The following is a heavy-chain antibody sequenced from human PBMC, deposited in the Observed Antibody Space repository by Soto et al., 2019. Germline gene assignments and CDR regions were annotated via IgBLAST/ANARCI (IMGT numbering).Heavy chain of an antibody. CDR2: IIPIFGTA. J-gene: IGHJ6*02. D-gene: IGHD1-26*01. Sequence: VASVKVSCKASGGTFSSYAISWVRQAPGQGLEWMGGIIPIFGTANYAQKFQGRVTITADESTSTAYMELSSLRSEDTAVYYCARVLELPEANYGMDVWGRGTTVTVSS. CDR3: ARVLELPEANYGMDV. CDR1: GGTFSSYA. V-gene: IGHV1-69*13.